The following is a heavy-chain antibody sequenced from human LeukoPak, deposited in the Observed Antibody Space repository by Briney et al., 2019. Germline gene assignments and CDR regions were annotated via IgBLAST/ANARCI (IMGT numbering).Heavy chain of an antibody. Sequence: SETLSLTCAVSGGSISSSHWWSWVRHPPGKGLEWIGEIYHSGSTNFNPSLRSRVTISVDKSKNQFSLKLSSVTAADTAVYYCARGEFDGGVYFDYWGQGTLVTVSS. CDR1: GGSISSSHW. V-gene: IGHV4-4*02. D-gene: IGHD3-16*01. CDR3: ARGEFDGGVYFDY. J-gene: IGHJ4*02. CDR2: IYHSGST.